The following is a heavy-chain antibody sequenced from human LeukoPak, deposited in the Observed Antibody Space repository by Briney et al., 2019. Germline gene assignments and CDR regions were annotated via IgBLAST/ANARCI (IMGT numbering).Heavy chain of an antibody. CDR3: ARTNYDFWSGSSV. J-gene: IGHJ4*02. Sequence: SETLSLTCTVSGGSISSYYWSWIRQPPGKGLEWIGYIYSSGSTNYNPSLKSRVTISVDTSKNQCSLKLTSVAAADTAVYYCARTNYDFWSGSSVWGQGTLVTVSS. CDR2: IYSSGST. V-gene: IGHV4-59*01. CDR1: GGSISSYY. D-gene: IGHD3-3*01.